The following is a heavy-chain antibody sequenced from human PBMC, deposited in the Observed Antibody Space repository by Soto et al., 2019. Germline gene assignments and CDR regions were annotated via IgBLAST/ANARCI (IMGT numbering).Heavy chain of an antibody. CDR1: GFTFSSYS. D-gene: IGHD6-13*01. V-gene: IGHV3-21*01. Sequence: EVQVVESGGGLVKPGGSLRLSCAASGFTFSSYSMNWVRQAPGKGLEWVSSISSSSSYIYYADSVKGRLTISRDNAKNSLYLQINSLRAEDTAVYYCARDRSDGAAAGQLDYLRQGTLVTVSS. J-gene: IGHJ4*02. CDR3: ARDRSDGAAAGQLDY. CDR2: ISSSSSYI.